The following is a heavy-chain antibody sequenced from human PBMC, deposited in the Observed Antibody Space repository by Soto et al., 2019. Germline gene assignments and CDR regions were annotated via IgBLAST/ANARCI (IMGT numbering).Heavy chain of an antibody. V-gene: IGHV4-30-2*01. CDR2: IYHSGST. CDR1: GGSISSGGYS. CDR3: ASSHAGAHITAAVH. D-gene: IGHD6-13*01. J-gene: IGHJ4*02. Sequence: QLQLQESGSGLVKPSQTLSLTCAVSGGSISSGGYSWSWIRQPPGKGLEWIGYIYHSGSTYYNPSLKSPVPISVDRSKNHFSLKLSSVTAADTAVYYCASSHAGAHITAAVHWGQGTLVTVSS.